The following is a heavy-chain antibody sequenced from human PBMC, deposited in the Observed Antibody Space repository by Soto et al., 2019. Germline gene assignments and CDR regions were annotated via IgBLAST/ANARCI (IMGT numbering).Heavy chain of an antibody. Sequence: PGGSLSLSYTSAGVIFNNYCMSWVRQDPGEGLEWVSAISGSGNTAYYAESVRGRFTISRDNSKTTLYLQMNSLRAEDTAVYYCAKSRSNSCYFDGDHWGQGTLVTVSS. CDR1: GVIFNNYC. J-gene: IGHJ4*02. CDR2: ISGSGNTA. CDR3: AKSRSNSCYFDGDH. V-gene: IGHV3-23*01. D-gene: IGHD2-2*01.